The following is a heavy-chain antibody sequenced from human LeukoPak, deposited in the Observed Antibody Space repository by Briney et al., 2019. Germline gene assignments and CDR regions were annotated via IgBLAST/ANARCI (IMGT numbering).Heavy chain of an antibody. CDR3: ARSGRGTYYYFDS. J-gene: IGHJ4*02. Sequence: GASVKVSCKASGYTFSSYGLSWVRQAPGQGFEWMGWISAYNGNTKYVQKFQGRVTMTTDTSTSTAYMELRSLRSDDTAVYYCARSGRGTYYYFDSWGQGTLVTVSS. CDR1: GYTFSSYG. V-gene: IGHV1-18*01. D-gene: IGHD1-26*01. CDR2: ISAYNGNT.